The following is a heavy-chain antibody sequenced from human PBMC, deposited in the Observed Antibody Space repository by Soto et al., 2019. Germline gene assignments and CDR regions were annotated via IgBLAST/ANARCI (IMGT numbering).Heavy chain of an antibody. CDR3: AKDLRHTTVLYYFDY. D-gene: IGHD4-17*01. J-gene: IGHJ4*02. CDR1: GFTFSSYA. CDR2: ISGSGGST. Sequence: EVQLLESGGGLVQPGGSLRLSCAASGFTFSSYAMSWVRQAPGKGLEWVSAISGSGGSTYYADSVKGRFTISRDNSKNTLYLQMNSLRAEDTAVYYCAKDLRHTTVLYYFDYWGQGTLVTVTS. V-gene: IGHV3-23*01.